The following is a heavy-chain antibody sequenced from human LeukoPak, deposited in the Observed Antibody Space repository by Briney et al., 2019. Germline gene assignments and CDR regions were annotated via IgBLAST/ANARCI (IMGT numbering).Heavy chain of an antibody. V-gene: IGHV3-7*03. J-gene: IGHJ6*02. CDR1: GFTFSDYW. D-gene: IGHD3-16*01. Sequence: GGSLRLSCAASGFTFSDYWIHWVRQAPGKGLEWVASINHNGNVNYYVDSVKGRFTISRDNAKNSLYLQMSNLRAEDTAVYFCARGGGLDVWGQGATVTVSS. CDR2: INHNGNVN. CDR3: ARGGGLDV.